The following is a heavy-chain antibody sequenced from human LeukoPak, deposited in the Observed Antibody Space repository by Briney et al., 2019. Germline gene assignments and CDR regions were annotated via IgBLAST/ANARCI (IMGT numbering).Heavy chain of an antibody. Sequence: ASVKVSCKASGGTFSSYAISWVRQAPGQGLEWMGGIIPIFGTANYAQKFQGRVTITADESTSTAYMELSSLRSEDTAVYYCARVSEDYDSDAFDIWGQGTMVTVSS. CDR1: GGTFSSYA. V-gene: IGHV1-69*13. CDR3: ARVSEDYDSDAFDI. D-gene: IGHD3-3*01. CDR2: IIPIFGTA. J-gene: IGHJ3*02.